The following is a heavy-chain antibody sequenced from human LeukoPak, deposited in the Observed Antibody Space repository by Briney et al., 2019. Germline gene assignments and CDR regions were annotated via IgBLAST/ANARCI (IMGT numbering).Heavy chain of an antibody. J-gene: IGHJ3*02. Sequence: WASVKVSCKASGYTFTSYAMNWVRQAPGQGLEWTGWINTNTGNPTYAQGFTGRFVFSLDTSVSTAYLQISSLKAEDTAVYYCARGTHGYYDSSGYYLLSNDAFDIWGQGTMVTVSS. CDR3: ARGTHGYYDSSGYYLLSNDAFDI. V-gene: IGHV7-4-1*02. D-gene: IGHD3-22*01. CDR1: GYTFTSYA. CDR2: INTNTGNP.